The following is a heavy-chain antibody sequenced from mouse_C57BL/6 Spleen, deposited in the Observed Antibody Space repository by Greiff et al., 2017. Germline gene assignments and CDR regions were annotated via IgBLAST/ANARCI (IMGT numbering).Heavy chain of an antibody. CDR1: GFTFSDYY. J-gene: IGHJ1*03. D-gene: IGHD1-1*02. Sequence: EVTLVESEGGLVQPGSSMKLSCTASGFTFSDYYMAWVRQVPEKGLEWVANINYDGSSTYYMDSFKGRFIISRDNAKNILYLQMSSLKSEDTATYYCAREDGGAWYFDVWGTGATVTVSS. CDR3: AREDGGAWYFDV. V-gene: IGHV5-16*01. CDR2: INYDGSST.